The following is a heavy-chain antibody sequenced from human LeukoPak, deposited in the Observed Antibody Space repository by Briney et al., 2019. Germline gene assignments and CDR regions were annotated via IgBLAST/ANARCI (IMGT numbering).Heavy chain of an antibody. V-gene: IGHV1-2*02. CDR3: ARGHGMDV. CDR1: GYTFIGYY. CDR2: INPNSGGT. Sequence: GASVKVSCKASGYTFIGYYIHWVRQAPGQGLEWMGWINPNSGGTNYAQKFQGRVTMTRDTSISAAYMELSRLRSDDTAVYHCARGHGMDVWGQGTSVTVSS. J-gene: IGHJ6*02.